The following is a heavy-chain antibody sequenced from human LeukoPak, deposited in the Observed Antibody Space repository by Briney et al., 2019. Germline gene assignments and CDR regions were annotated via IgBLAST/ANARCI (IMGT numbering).Heavy chain of an antibody. CDR1: GDSINSGGYS. J-gene: IGHJ4*02. V-gene: IGHV4-30-2*01. CDR3: ARDHYDGSGRPRHYFDY. D-gene: IGHD3-10*01. Sequence: SQTLSLTCAVSGDSINSGGYSWNWIRQAPGKGLEWIGRLYHSGNIYYNPSLNSRVTISVDRSKNQLSLSLSSVTAADTAVYYCARDHYDGSGRPRHYFDYWGQGTLVTVSS. CDR2: LYHSGNI.